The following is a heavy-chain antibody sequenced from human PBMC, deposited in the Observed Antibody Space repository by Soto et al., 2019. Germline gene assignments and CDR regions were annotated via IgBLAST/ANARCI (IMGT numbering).Heavy chain of an antibody. J-gene: IGHJ4*02. CDR1: GFTFSDYY. D-gene: IGHD6-19*01. Sequence: AGGSLRLSCAASGFTFSDYYMSWIRQAPGKGLEWISYVTSSGFTIDYADSVKGRFTLSRDNAKNSLYLQMNSLRAEDTAVYYCAREIDYSSGCFDYWGQGTLVTVSS. CDR3: AREIDYSSGCFDY. CDR2: VTSSGFTI. V-gene: IGHV3-11*01.